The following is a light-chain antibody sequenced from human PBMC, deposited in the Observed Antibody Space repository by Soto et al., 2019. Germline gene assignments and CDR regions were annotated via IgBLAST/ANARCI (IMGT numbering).Light chain of an antibody. CDR2: GAS. J-gene: IGKJ4*01. CDR1: QSVSSN. V-gene: IGKV3-15*01. CDR3: QQYNNWPLT. Sequence: IVMAKSAANLSVSPGESASLSCRASQSVSSNLAWYQQKPGQAPRLLIYGASTRATGIPARFSGSGSGTEFTLTISSLQSEDFAVYYCQQYNNWPLTFGGGTKVDIK.